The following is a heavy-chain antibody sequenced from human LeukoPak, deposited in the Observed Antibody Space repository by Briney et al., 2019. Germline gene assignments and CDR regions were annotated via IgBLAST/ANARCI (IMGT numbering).Heavy chain of an antibody. J-gene: IGHJ4*02. Sequence: SETLSLTCTVSGGSISNYYWSWFRQPPGQGLERIGYIYYSGNTNYNPSLKSRLTISVDTSNNQFSLKLTSVTAADTAVYFCARLPGIAVSGKAVDYWGQGTLVTVSS. D-gene: IGHD6-19*01. V-gene: IGHV4-59*01. CDR1: GGSISNYY. CDR2: IYYSGNT. CDR3: ARLPGIAVSGKAVDY.